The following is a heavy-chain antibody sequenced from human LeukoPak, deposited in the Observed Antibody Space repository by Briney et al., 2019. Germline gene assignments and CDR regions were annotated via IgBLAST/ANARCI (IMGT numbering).Heavy chain of an antibody. CDR3: TTDQGRVVFGVVTDDAFDI. Sequence: PGGSLRLSCAASGFTFSNAWMSWVRQAPGKGLEWVGRIKGKTDGGITDYAAPVKGRFTISRDGSKNTLYLQMNSLKTEDTAVYYCTTDQGRVVFGVVTDDAFDIWGQGTMVTVSS. CDR2: IKGKTDGGIT. CDR1: GFTFSNAW. D-gene: IGHD3-3*01. J-gene: IGHJ3*02. V-gene: IGHV3-15*01.